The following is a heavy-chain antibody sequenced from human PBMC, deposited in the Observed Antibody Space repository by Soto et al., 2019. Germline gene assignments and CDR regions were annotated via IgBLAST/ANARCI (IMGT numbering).Heavy chain of an antibody. Sequence: ASVKVSCKASGYTFTSYGISWVRQAPGQGLEWMGWISAYNGNTNYAQKLQGRVTMTTDTSTSTAYMELRSLRSDDTAVYYCARGWRDSGWYDSPYYFDYWGQGTLVTVSS. D-gene: IGHD6-19*01. J-gene: IGHJ4*02. CDR3: ARGWRDSGWYDSPYYFDY. CDR2: ISAYNGNT. CDR1: GYTFTSYG. V-gene: IGHV1-18*01.